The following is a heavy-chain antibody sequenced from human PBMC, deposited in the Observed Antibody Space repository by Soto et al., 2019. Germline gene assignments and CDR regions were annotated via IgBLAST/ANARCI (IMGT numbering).Heavy chain of an antibody. Sequence: QVQLQESGPGLVKPSGTLSLTCAVSGGSISSSNWWSWVRQPPGKGLVWIGEIYHSGSTNYNPSLKSRVTISVDKSKNQFSLKLNSVTAADTAVYYCAKVRESRGPQPFDYWGQGTLVTVSS. CDR3: AKVRESRGPQPFDY. CDR2: IYHSGST. J-gene: IGHJ4*02. D-gene: IGHD3-10*01. CDR1: GGSISSSNW. V-gene: IGHV4-4*02.